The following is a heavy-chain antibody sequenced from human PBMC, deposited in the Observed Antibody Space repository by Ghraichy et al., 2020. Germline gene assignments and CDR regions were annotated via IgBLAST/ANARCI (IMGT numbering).Heavy chain of an antibody. Sequence: SETLSLTCTVFGGSISSSRHYWCWIRQPPGKGLEWVGGIYYNGDTYYTPSLNSRVTISVDTPKNQFSLKVTSLTAADTAVYFCASSPFRNYPPAWFDPWGQGALVTVSS. V-gene: IGHV4-39*01. CDR2: IYYNGDT. CDR3: ASSPFRNYPPAWFDP. D-gene: IGHD1-7*01. CDR1: GGSISSSRHY. J-gene: IGHJ5*02.